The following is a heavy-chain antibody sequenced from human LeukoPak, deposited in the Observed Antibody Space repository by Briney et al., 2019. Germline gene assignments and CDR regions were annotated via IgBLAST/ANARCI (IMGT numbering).Heavy chain of an antibody. V-gene: IGHV4-59*01. D-gene: IGHD1-26*01. J-gene: IGHJ5*02. CDR2: IYYSGST. Sequence: PSETLSLTCTVSGVSISSYYWSWIRQPPGKGLEWIGYIYYSGSTNYNPSLKSRVTITVDTPKNQFSLKLSSVTAADTAVYYCARKYSGSRRPAGFDPWGQGTLVTVSS. CDR3: ARKYSGSRRPAGFDP. CDR1: GVSISSYY.